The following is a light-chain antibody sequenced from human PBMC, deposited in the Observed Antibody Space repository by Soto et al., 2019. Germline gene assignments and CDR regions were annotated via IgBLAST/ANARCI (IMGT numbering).Light chain of an antibody. J-gene: IGLJ3*02. Sequence: QSALSQLRSVSGSPGQSVTISCTGTNSDVGGYNYVSWYQQYPGKASKLMISGVSGRPSGVPDRFSGSKSGNTASLTISGLHPEDEADPYCCTYVDTDTWVFGGG. CDR1: NSDVGGYNY. CDR2: GVS. V-gene: IGLV2-11*01. CDR3: CTYVDTDTWV.